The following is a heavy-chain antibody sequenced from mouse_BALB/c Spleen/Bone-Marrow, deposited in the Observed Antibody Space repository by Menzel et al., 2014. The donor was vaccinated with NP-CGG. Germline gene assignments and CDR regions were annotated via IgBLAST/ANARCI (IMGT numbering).Heavy chain of an antibody. CDR1: GFTFSSFG. V-gene: IGHV5-17*02. Sequence: EVQLEESGGGLVQPGGSRKLSCAASGFTFSSFGMHWVRQAPEKGLEWVAYISSGSSTIYYADTVKGRFTISRDNPKNTLIQQMPSPSSEDAAKYYAASLYYYTMDYWSQSTTLTVST. CDR3: ASLYYYTMDY. CDR2: ISSGSSTI. J-gene: IGHJ4*01.